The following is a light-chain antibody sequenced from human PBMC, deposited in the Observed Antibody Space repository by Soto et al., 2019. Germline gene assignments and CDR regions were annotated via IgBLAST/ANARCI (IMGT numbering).Light chain of an antibody. CDR2: EVS. CDR3: SSYTSSSTLVV. CDR1: SSDVGGYNY. J-gene: IGLJ1*01. V-gene: IGLV2-14*01. Sequence: QSALTPPASVSGSPGQSITISCTGTSSDVGGYNYVSWYQQHPGKAPKLMIYEVSNRPSGVSNRFSGSKSGNTASLTISGLQDEDEADYYCSSYTSSSTLVVFGTGTKLTVL.